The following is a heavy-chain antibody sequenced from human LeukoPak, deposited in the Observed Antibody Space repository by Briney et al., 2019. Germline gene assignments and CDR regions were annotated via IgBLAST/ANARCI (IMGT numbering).Heavy chain of an antibody. CDR1: GGSISSGDYY. CDR2: IYYSGST. CDR3: ARDPVTTVTTFDY. V-gene: IGHV4-30-4*08. D-gene: IGHD4-17*01. Sequence: PSETLSLTCTVSGGSISSGDYYWSWIRQPPGKGLKWIGYIYYSGSTYYNPSLKSRVTISVDTSKNQFSLKLSSVTAADTAVYYCARDPVTTVTTFDYWGQGTLVTVSS. J-gene: IGHJ4*02.